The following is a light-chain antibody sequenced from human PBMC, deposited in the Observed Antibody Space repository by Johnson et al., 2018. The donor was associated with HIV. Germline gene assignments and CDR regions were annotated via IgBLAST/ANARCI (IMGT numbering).Light chain of an antibody. Sequence: QSVLTQPPSVSAAPGQKVTISCSGSSSNIGNNYVSWYQQLPGTAPKLLIYEKNKRPSGIPDRFSASKSGTSATLDITGLQTGDEADYYCGTWDSSLGAHYVFGTGTKVPVL. V-gene: IGLV1-51*02. CDR2: EKN. CDR1: SSNIGNNY. CDR3: GTWDSSLGAHYV. J-gene: IGLJ1*01.